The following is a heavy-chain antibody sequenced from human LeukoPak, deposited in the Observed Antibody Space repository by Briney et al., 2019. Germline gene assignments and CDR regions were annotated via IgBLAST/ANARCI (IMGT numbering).Heavy chain of an antibody. V-gene: IGHV1-69*13. CDR3: AREPETGTTLWGAGGHYYGMDV. D-gene: IGHD1-7*01. CDR2: IIPIFGTA. CDR1: GGTFSSYA. Sequence: SVKVSCKASGGTFSSYAISWVRQAPGQGLEWMGGIIPIFGTANYAQKFQGRVTITADESTSTAYMELSSLRSEDTAVYYCAREPETGTTLWGAGGHYYGMDVWGQGTTVTVSS. J-gene: IGHJ6*02.